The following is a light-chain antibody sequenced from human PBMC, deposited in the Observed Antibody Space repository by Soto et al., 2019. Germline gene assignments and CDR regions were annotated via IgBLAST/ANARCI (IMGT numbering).Light chain of an antibody. CDR1: SSDVGYYNY. CDR3: CSYTSSSTYV. Sequence: QSALTQPASVSGSPGQSITISCTGTSSDVGYYNYVSWYQQHAGKAPKLMIYEVSNRPSGVSNRFSGSKSGNTASLTISGLQAEDEADYYCCSYTSSSTYVFGNGTKVT. V-gene: IGLV2-14*01. CDR2: EVS. J-gene: IGLJ1*01.